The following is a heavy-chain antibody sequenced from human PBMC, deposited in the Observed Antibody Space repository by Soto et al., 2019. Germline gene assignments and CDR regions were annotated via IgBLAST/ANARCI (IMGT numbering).Heavy chain of an antibody. Sequence: SETLSLTCAVSGYSISSGYYWGWIRQPPGKGLEWIGSIYHSGSTYYNPSLKSRVTISVDTSKNQFSLKLSSVTAADTAVYYCARDPGVVVVPAAMGPRDYYYGMDVWGQGTTVTVSS. D-gene: IGHD2-2*01. J-gene: IGHJ6*02. CDR1: GYSISSGYY. CDR3: ARDPGVVVVPAAMGPRDYYYGMDV. V-gene: IGHV4-38-2*02. CDR2: IYHSGST.